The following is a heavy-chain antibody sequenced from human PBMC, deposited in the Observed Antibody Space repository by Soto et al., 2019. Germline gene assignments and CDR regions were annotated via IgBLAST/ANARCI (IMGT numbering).Heavy chain of an antibody. Sequence: QEQLVQSGAEVKKPGSSVKVSCKASGGLFSSYPISWVRQVPGQGLEWMGGIIPVFQTAYYTQRFQGRVTITADESTNTAYVELSSLRSEDTALYFCARGGSGYTWFNEFWGQGTLVTVSS. CDR2: IIPVFQTA. V-gene: IGHV1-69*01. CDR3: ARGGSGYTWFNEF. J-gene: IGHJ4*02. CDR1: GGLFSSYP. D-gene: IGHD3-22*01.